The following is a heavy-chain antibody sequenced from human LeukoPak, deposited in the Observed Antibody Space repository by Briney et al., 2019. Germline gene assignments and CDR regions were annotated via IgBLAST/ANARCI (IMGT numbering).Heavy chain of an antibody. CDR3: AKELDTMFFDY. CDR1: GFNSDRYT. Sequence: GGSLRLSCATSGFNSDRYTIHWVRQAPGKGLEWVSLAGWAGGTTFYSDSVRGRFTISRDSGRKSVYLQMNSLTTDDTAFYFCAKELDTMFFDYWGQGALVTVSS. V-gene: IGHV3-43*01. J-gene: IGHJ4*02. D-gene: IGHD3-10*02. CDR2: AGWAGGTT.